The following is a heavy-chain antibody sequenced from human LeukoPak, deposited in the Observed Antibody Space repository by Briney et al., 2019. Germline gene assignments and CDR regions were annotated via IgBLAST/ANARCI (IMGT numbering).Heavy chain of an antibody. CDR2: IQYDRTNE. CDR1: AFTFSSYG. CDR3: AKEGWDLNALDI. J-gene: IGHJ3*02. V-gene: IGHV3-30*02. Sequence: PGGSLRLSCAASAFTFSSYGMHWVRQAPGKGLEWVAYIQYDRTNEQYAHSVKGRFRISRDNSNNILYLQMNSLRTEDTAVYYCAKEGWDLNALDIWGQGTMVTVSP. D-gene: IGHD1-26*01.